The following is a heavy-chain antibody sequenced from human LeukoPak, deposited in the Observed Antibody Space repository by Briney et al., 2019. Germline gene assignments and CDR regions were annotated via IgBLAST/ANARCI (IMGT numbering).Heavy chain of an antibody. V-gene: IGHV3-23*01. Sequence: GGSLRLSCAASGFTFSSFAMTWVRQAPGKGLEWVSGFDGNGPNTYYADSVKGRWTISRDNSRNTLYLEMNSLRPEDTAIYYCAKENPVGGTNYFDYWGQGTLVTVSS. CDR1: GFTFSSFA. CDR2: FDGNGPNT. D-gene: IGHD1-26*01. J-gene: IGHJ4*02. CDR3: AKENPVGGTNYFDY.